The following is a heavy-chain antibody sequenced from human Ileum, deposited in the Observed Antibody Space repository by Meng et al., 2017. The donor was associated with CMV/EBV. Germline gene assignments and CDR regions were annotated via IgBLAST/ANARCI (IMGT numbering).Heavy chain of an antibody. Sequence: GESLKISCAASGFTFGTFAMHWVRQAPGKGLEWVAVISYDGNNKYYADSVKGRFTISRDNSKNTLYLQMNSLRAEDTAVYYCAKEQPYYYDTSGYQVWGMDVWGRGTTVTVSS. D-gene: IGHD3-22*01. CDR3: AKEQPYYYDTSGYQVWGMDV. J-gene: IGHJ6*02. CDR2: ISYDGNNK. CDR1: GFTFGTFA. V-gene: IGHV3-30-3*01.